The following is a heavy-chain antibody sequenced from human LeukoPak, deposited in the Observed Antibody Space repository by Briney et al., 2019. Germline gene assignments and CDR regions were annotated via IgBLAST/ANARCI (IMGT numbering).Heavy chain of an antibody. V-gene: IGHV1-18*01. J-gene: IGHJ5*02. CDR1: GYTFTSYG. D-gene: IGHD4-11*01. Sequence: ASVKVSCKASGYTFTSYGISWVRQAPGQGLEWMGWISAYNGNTNYAQKLQGRVTMSTDTSTSTAYMELRSLRSDDTAVYYCARVSATVESFDPWGQGTLVTVSS. CDR2: ISAYNGNT. CDR3: ARVSATVESFDP.